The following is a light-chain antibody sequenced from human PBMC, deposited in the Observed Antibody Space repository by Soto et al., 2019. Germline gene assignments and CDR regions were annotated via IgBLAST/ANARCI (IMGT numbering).Light chain of an antibody. J-gene: IGKJ2*01. CDR2: GAS. Sequence: EVVLTQSPGTLSLSPGERATLSCRASQSVTSNYLAWYQQKPGQAPRLLIYGASSRASDIPARFSGSGSGTDITVTISRLEPEDFELYYWQQYVTSPVTFGQGSKLEIK. CDR3: QQYVTSPVT. V-gene: IGKV3-20*01. CDR1: QSVTSNY.